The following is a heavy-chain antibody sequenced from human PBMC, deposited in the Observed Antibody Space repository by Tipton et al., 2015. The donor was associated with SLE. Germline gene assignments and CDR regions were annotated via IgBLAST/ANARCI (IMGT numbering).Heavy chain of an antibody. J-gene: IGHJ5*02. CDR3: ARLHGYSYGLNWFDP. V-gene: IGHV4-39*07. CDR2: IYYTGTPT. CDR1: GGSVSSSSKY. D-gene: IGHD5-18*01. Sequence: TLSLTCTASGGSVSSSSKYWAWIRQPPGKGLEWIGSIYYTGTPTYYNSFLKSRVTMSVDTSKNQFSLRLTSVIAADTAVYYCARLHGYSYGLNWFDPWGQGTLISVSS.